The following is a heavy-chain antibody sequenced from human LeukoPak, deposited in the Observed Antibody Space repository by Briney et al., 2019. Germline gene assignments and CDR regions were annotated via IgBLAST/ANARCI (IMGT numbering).Heavy chain of an antibody. V-gene: IGHV3-7*01. CDR3: ARVLRALDY. CDR1: GFTFRSYW. Sequence: GGSLRLSCAASGFTFRSYWMSWVRQAPGKGLEWVATINQDVSQIKYVDSVKGRFTISRDNAKNSLYLQMNSLRAEDTAVYYCARVLRALDYWGQGTLVTVSS. CDR2: INQDVSQI. J-gene: IGHJ4*02. D-gene: IGHD2-15*01.